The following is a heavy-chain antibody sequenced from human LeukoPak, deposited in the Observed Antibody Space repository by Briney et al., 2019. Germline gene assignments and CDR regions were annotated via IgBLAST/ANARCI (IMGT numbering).Heavy chain of an antibody. CDR3: ARRWVYDKRAFDA. Sequence: SETLSLTCTVSGGSISSYYWSWIRQPAGKGLEWIGYIYYTGTTDSNPSLKSRVTISLDTSKNQFSLNLSSVTAADTAVYYCARRWVYDKRAFDAWGQGTMVTVSS. CDR2: IYYTGTT. V-gene: IGHV4-59*08. D-gene: IGHD3-16*01. J-gene: IGHJ3*01. CDR1: GGSISSYY.